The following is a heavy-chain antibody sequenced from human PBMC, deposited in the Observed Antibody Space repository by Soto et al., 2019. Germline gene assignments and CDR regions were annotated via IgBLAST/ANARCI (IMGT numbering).Heavy chain of an antibody. CDR3: ARDLAVGLVDY. J-gene: IGHJ4*02. V-gene: IGHV1-18*01. CDR1: GYTFTSYG. D-gene: IGHD6-19*01. CDR2: ISAYNGNT. Sequence: QVQLVQSGAEVKKPGASVKVSCKASGYTFTSYGISWVRQAPGQGLEWMGWISAYNGNTKSAQKLQGRVTMTTDTSTSTAYMELSCLRSDDTAMYYCARDLAVGLVDYWGQGTLVTVSS.